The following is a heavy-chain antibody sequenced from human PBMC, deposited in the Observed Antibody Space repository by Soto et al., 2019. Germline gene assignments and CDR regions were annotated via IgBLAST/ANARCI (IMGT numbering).Heavy chain of an antibody. CDR2: IYYSGST. J-gene: IGHJ4*02. V-gene: IGHV4-59*12. CDR1: GGSISSYY. D-gene: IGHD1-26*01. CDR3: SALDS. Sequence: PSETLSLTCIVSGGSISSYYWSWIRQPPGKGLEWIGYIYYSGSTNYNPSLKSRVTISVDTSKNQFSLKTEDTAVYYCVDCGSSALDSWGQGALVTVSS.